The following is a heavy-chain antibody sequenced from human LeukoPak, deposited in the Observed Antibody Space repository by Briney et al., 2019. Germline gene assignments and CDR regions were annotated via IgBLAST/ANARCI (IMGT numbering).Heavy chain of an antibody. Sequence: GESLKISCKGSGYSFTSYWIGWVRQMPGKGLEWMGIIYPGDSDTRYSPSFQGQVTISADKSISTAYLQWSSLKASDTATYYCARRPVDFWSGYLWYFDYWGQGTLVTVSS. CDR3: ARRPVDFWSGYLWYFDY. CDR2: IYPGDSDT. J-gene: IGHJ4*02. CDR1: GYSFTSYW. D-gene: IGHD3-3*01. V-gene: IGHV5-51*01.